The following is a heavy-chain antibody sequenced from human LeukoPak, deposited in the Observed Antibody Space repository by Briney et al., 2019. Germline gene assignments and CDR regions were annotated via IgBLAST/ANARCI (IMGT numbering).Heavy chain of an antibody. CDR2: INQDGSEK. CDR1: GFTFSKYW. J-gene: IGHJ4*02. CDR3: AKVMPLYQLQWGLYDY. D-gene: IGHD2-2*01. Sequence: GGSLRLSCAASGFTFSKYWMNWVRQAPGKGLEWVANINQDGSEKHYVDSVKGRFTISRDNAKNSLFLQMNSLRAEDTAVYYCAKVMPLYQLQWGLYDYWGQGTLVTVSS. V-gene: IGHV3-7*03.